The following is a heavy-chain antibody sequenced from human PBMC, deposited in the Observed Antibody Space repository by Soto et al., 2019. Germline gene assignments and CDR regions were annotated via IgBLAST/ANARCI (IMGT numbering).Heavy chain of an antibody. J-gene: IGHJ4*02. CDR3: ARPTSITAFDY. CDR2: ITYDGSNQ. V-gene: IGHV3-30-3*01. Sequence: QVQLVESGGGVVQPGWSLRLSCAASGFTFSIYAIHWVRQAPGKGLEWVAVITYDGSNQYYAGSVKGRFTISRDNSKNTLYLQMNSLRPEDTAVYYCARPTSITAFDYWGQGTLVTVSS. CDR1: GFTFSIYA. D-gene: IGHD1-20*01.